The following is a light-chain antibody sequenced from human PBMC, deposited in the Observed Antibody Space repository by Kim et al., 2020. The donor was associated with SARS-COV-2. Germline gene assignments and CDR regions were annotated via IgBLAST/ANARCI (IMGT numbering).Light chain of an antibody. V-gene: IGKV3-11*01. CDR3: QQRSTWPL. Sequence: EIVLTQSQATLSLSPGERATLSCRASQSVSKYLAWYQQKPGQAPRLLIYDASNRATGTPARFSGSGSGTDFTLTISSLEPEDFAVYYCQQRSTWPLFGQGTRLEIK. CDR1: QSVSKY. CDR2: DAS. J-gene: IGKJ5*01.